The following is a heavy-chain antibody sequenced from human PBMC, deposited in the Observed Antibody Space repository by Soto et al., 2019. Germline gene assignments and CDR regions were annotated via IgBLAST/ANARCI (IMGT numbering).Heavy chain of an antibody. J-gene: IGHJ4*02. CDR2: YVPDDGKT. Sequence: QVQLEQSGAEVKKPGASVRVSCKISGSTLSEFSMHWVRQAPGKGLEWMGGYVPDDGKTIYAPKFQDRVIMTEDTSTDTAYMELSSLRSEDTAVYFCATGVGWGFIYSLQYWGQGTPVTVSS. V-gene: IGHV1-24*01. CDR1: GSTLSEFS. D-gene: IGHD1-26*01. CDR3: ATGVGWGFIYSLQY.